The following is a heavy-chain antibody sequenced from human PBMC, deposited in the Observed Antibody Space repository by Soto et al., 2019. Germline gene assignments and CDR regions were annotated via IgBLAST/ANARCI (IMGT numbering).Heavy chain of an antibody. J-gene: IGHJ3*02. CDR3: AKTGGAFDI. V-gene: IGHV3-30*18. CDR2: ISYDGSNK. D-gene: IGHD3-10*01. Sequence: PGGYLRLSCAASGFTFSSYGMHWVRQAPGKGLEWVAVISYDGSNKYYADSVKGRFTISRDNSKNTLYLQMNSLRAEDTAVYYCAKTGGAFDIWGQGTMVTGS. CDR1: GFTFSSYG.